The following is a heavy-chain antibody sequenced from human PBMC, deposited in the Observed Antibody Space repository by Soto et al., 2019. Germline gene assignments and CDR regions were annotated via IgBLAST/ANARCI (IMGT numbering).Heavy chain of an antibody. V-gene: IGHV3-23*01. J-gene: IGHJ4*02. CDR2: ISDSGVST. CDR1: GFTFSTCA. D-gene: IGHD5-12*01. CDR3: AKQGNGYNTDC. Sequence: GGSLRLSCAASGFTFSTCAMNWFRQAPGKGLEWVSGISDSGVSTYYADSVKGRFTISRDNSQDTLHLQMNSLRAEDTAVYYCAKQGNGYNTDCWGQGTLVTVAS.